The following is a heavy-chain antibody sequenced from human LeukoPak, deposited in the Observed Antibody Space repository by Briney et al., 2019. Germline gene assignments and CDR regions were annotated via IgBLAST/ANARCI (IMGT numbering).Heavy chain of an antibody. D-gene: IGHD6-6*01. CDR2: ISSSSSYI. J-gene: IGHJ5*02. V-gene: IGHV3-21*01. CDR3: ARDLLFKAARPPKFDP. CDR1: GFTFSSYS. Sequence: PGGSLRLSCAASGFTFSSYSMNWVRQAPGKGLEWVSSISSSSSYIYYADSVKGRFTISRDNAKNSLYLQMNSLRAEDTAVYYCARDLLFKAARPPKFDPWGQGTLSPSPQ.